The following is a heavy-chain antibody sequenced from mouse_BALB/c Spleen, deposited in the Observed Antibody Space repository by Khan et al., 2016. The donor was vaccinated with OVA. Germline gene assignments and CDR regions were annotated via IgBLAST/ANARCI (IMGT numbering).Heavy chain of an antibody. CDR3: ARKNYYGYAMDY. CDR1: GYSITSGYA. CDR2: ISYSGST. Sequence: EVQLQESGPGLVKPSQSLSLTCTVTGYSITSGYAWNWIRQFPGNKLEWMGYISYSGSTSYNPSLRSRISITRYTSKNQFFLQLNSVTTEYTATYYCARKNYYGYAMDYWGQGTSVTVSS. D-gene: IGHD1-1*01. J-gene: IGHJ4*01. V-gene: IGHV3-2*02.